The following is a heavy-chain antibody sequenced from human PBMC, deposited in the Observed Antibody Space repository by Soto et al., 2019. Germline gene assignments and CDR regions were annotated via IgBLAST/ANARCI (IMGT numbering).Heavy chain of an antibody. CDR1: GGSISRYY. J-gene: IGHJ6*02. V-gene: IGHV4-59*01. CDR3: ARVGQWEHYYYGMDV. CDR2: IYYSGST. Sequence: SETLSLTCTVSGGSISRYYWSWIRQPPGKGLEWIGYIYYSGSTNYNPSLKSRVTISVDTSKNQFSLKLSSVTAADTAVYYCARVGQWEHYYYGMDVWGQGTTVTSP. D-gene: IGHD1-26*01.